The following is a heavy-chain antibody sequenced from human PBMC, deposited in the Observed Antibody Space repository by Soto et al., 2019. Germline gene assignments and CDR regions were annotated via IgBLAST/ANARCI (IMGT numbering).Heavy chain of an antibody. CDR1: GFTFSSYD. V-gene: IGHV3-9*01. CDR2: ISWNSGSI. CDR3: AKDAVGQQLAPFDY. J-gene: IGHJ4*02. Sequence: GGSLRLSCAASGFTFSSYDMHWVRQAPGKGLEWVSGISWNSGSIGYADSVKGRFTISRDNAKNSLYLQMNSLRAEDTALYYCAKDAVGQQLAPFDYWGQGTLVTVSS. D-gene: IGHD6-13*01.